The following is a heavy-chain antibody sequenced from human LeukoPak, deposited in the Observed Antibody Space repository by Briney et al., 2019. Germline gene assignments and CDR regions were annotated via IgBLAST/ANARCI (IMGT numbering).Heavy chain of an antibody. J-gene: IGHJ4*02. CDR3: ARDGPHYSDSSGYRFDY. V-gene: IGHV3-74*01. CDR1: GFTFSSHW. D-gene: IGHD3-22*01. Sequence: GGSLRLSCAASGFTFSSHWMHWVRPRPGKGPVWFSHINSDGTRTSYADSVKGRFTISRDNAKNTLYLQMDSLRAEDTAMYYCARDGPHYSDSSGYRFDYWGRGTLVTVSS. CDR2: INSDGTRT.